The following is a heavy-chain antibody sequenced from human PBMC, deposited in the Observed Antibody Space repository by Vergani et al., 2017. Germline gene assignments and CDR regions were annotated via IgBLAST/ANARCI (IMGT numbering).Heavy chain of an antibody. CDR3: AKANPRNRGYDYLYYYHAMDI. CDR2: ISGSGGST. V-gene: IGHV3-23*01. D-gene: IGHD5-12*01. Sequence: EVQLLESGGGLVQPGGSLRLSCEASGFSFPGYAMSWVRQAPGKGLEWVSGISGSGGSTYYAGSVKGRFTISRDSSKNTLYLQMNSLSAGDTAVYYCAKANPRNRGYDYLYYYHAMDIWGQGTTVTFSS. J-gene: IGHJ6*02. CDR1: GFSFPGYA.